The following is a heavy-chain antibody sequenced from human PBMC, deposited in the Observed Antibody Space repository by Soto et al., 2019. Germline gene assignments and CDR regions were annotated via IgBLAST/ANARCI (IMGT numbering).Heavy chain of an antibody. CDR2: IIPVLGIV. CDR1: GGTFTSYS. J-gene: IGHJ4*02. V-gene: IGHV1-69*04. D-gene: IGHD1-1*01. CDR3: ARDRLGTTRRYFDS. Sequence: QVQLVQSGAEVKKPGSSVKVSCKASGGTFTSYSITWVRQAPGQGLEWMGRIIPVLGIVNYAQKFQGRVTITADKSTTTAYMELSSLRSEDTAVYYCARDRLGTTRRYFDSWGQGTLVTVSS.